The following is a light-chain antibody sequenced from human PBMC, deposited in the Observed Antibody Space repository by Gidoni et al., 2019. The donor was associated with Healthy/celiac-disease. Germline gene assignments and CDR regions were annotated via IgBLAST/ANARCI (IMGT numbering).Light chain of an antibody. CDR2: DAS. J-gene: IGKJ4*01. CDR3: QQYKSFT. CDR1: QSISSW. V-gene: IGKV1-5*01. Sequence: DIQMTQSPSTLSASVGDRVTITCRASQSISSWLAWYQQKPGKAPKLLIYDASSLESGVPSRFSGSGSGTEFTLTTRSLQPDDFATYYSQQYKSFTLGGGTKVEIK.